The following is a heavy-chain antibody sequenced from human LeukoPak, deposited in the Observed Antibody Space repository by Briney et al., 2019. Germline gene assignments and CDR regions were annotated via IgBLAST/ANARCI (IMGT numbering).Heavy chain of an antibody. D-gene: IGHD2-2*02. CDR2: INTDGSST. J-gene: IGHJ5*02. V-gene: IGHV3-74*01. Sequence: GGSLRLSCAASGFTFSSYWMHWVRQAPGKGLVWVSRINTDGSSTSYADSMKGRFTISRDNAKNTLYLQMNSLRAEDTAVYYCARDDCSSTSCYRGSWFDPWGQGTLVTVSS. CDR1: GFTFSSYW. CDR3: ARDDCSSTSCYRGSWFDP.